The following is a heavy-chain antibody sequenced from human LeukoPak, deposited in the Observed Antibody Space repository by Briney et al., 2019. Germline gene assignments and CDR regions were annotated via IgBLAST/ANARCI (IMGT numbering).Heavy chain of an antibody. Sequence: GGSLRLSCAASGFNFSGSSVHWVRQASGKGLEWVGHIRSKGNNYATAYSASVKGRFTISRDDSKNTTHLQMNSLKTEDTAVYYCTRPGSYSTDDAFDIWGQGTMVTVSS. CDR1: GFNFSGSS. CDR2: IRSKGNNYAT. V-gene: IGHV3-73*01. CDR3: TRPGSYSTDDAFDI. J-gene: IGHJ3*02. D-gene: IGHD1-26*01.